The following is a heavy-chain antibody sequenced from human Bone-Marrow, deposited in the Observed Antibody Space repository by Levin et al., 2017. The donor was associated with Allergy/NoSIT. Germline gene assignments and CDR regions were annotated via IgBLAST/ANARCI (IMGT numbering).Heavy chain of an antibody. V-gene: IGHV4-39*01. Sequence: SQTLSLTCTVSGGSISSSSYYWGWIRQPPGKGLEWIGSIYYGGSTYYNPSLKSRVTISVDTSKNQFSLRLSSVTAADTAVYYCARHARDHYYSDHYMDVWGKGTTVTVSS. J-gene: IGHJ6*03. CDR1: GGSISSSSYY. CDR3: ARHARDHYYSDHYMDV. CDR2: IYYGGST.